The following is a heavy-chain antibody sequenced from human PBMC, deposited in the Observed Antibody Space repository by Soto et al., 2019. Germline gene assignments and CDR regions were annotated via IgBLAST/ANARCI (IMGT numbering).Heavy chain of an antibody. CDR3: ARSTTNDYYYGMDV. V-gene: IGHV1-69*02. Sequence: QVQLVQSGAEVKKPGSSVKVSCKASGGTFSSYTISWVRQAPGQGLEWMGRISPILGIANYAQKFQGRVTITADKSTSTASMELSSLRSEDTAVYYCARSTTNDYYYGMDVWGQGTTVTVS. CDR2: ISPILGIA. D-gene: IGHD1-26*01. CDR1: GGTFSSYT. J-gene: IGHJ6*02.